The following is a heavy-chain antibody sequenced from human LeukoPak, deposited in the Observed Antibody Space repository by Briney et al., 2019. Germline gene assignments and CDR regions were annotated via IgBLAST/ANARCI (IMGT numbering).Heavy chain of an antibody. D-gene: IGHD6-19*01. J-gene: IGHJ3*02. CDR1: GYTFTSYG. CDR2: ISRYNGNI. V-gene: IGHV1-18*01. CDR3: ARTYRAVAGNSLSDAFDI. Sequence: GASVKVSCKASGYTFTSYGISWVRQAPGQGLEWMGWISRYNGNINYAQKLQGRVTMTTDTSTSTAYMELRSLRSDDTAVYYCARTYRAVAGNSLSDAFDIWGQGTMVTVSS.